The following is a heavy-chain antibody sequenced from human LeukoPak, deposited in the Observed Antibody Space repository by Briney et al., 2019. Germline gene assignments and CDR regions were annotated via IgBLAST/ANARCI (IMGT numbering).Heavy chain of an antibody. J-gene: IGHJ4*02. CDR1: GFTFSDYW. V-gene: IGHV3-74*01. CDR3: AREEVKSFDN. Sequence: GGSLRLSCAASGFTFSDYWIHWVRQAPGKGLVWVSRINTDGSITNYADSVKGRFSISRDNAKNSLYLQMNNLRVEDTAVYYCAREEVKSFDNWGQGTLVTVSS. CDR2: INTDGSIT.